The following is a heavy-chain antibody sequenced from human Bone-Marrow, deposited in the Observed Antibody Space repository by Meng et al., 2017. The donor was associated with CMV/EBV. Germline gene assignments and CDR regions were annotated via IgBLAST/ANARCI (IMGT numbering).Heavy chain of an antibody. D-gene: IGHD7-27*01. Sequence: SCKASGYTFTGYYMHWVRQAPGQGLEWMGWINPNSGGTNYAQKFQGRVTMTRDTSISTAYMELRSLRSDDTAVYYCARGLGNSPCDYWGQGTLVIVSS. CDR1: GYTFTGYY. J-gene: IGHJ4*02. CDR3: ARGLGNSPCDY. CDR2: INPNSGGT. V-gene: IGHV1-2*02.